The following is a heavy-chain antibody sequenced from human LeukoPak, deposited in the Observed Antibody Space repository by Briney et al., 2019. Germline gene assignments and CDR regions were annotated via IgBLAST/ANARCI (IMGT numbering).Heavy chain of an antibody. J-gene: IGHJ4*01. D-gene: IGHD1-14*01. CDR2: IYYSGST. Sequence: SETLSLTCTVSGGSISSSSYYWGWIRQPPGKGLEWIGSIYYSGSTYYNPSLKSRVTISVDTSKNQFSLKLSSVTAADTATYYCARHAPVEPPIRAFDFWGHGNLVVV. V-gene: IGHV4-39*01. CDR1: GGSISSSSYY. CDR3: ARHAPVEPPIRAFDF.